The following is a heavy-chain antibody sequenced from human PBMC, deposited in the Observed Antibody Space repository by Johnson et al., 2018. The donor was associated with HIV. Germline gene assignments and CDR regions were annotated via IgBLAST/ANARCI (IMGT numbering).Heavy chain of an antibody. CDR1: GFTFGDYA. V-gene: IGHV3-15*01. CDR2: IKSKTDGGTT. J-gene: IGHJ3*02. Sequence: VQLVESGGGLVQPGGSLRLSFTASGFTFGDYAMSWVRQAPGKGLEWVGRIKSKTDGGTTDYAAPVKGRFTISRDDSKNTLYLQMNSLKTEDTAVYYCTTTYSSSWYRRNAFDIWGQGTMVTVSS. D-gene: IGHD6-13*01. CDR3: TTTYSSSWYRRNAFDI.